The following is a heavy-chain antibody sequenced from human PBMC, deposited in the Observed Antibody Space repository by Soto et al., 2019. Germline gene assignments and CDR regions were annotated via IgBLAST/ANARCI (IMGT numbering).Heavy chain of an antibody. V-gene: IGHV4-59*01. Sequence: SETLSLTCTVSGGSISSYYWSWIRQPPGKGLEWIGYIYYSGSTNYNPSLKNRVTISVDTSKNQFSLKLSSVTAADTAVYYCASFDYYDSSGKFAEYFQHWGQGTLVTVSS. CDR3: ASFDYYDSSGKFAEYFQH. D-gene: IGHD3-22*01. CDR1: GGSISSYY. J-gene: IGHJ1*01. CDR2: IYYSGST.